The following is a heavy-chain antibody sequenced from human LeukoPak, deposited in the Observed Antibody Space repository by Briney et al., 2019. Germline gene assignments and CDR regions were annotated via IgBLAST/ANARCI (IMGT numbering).Heavy chain of an antibody. CDR3: AKDLNWNRYYYYYGMDV. J-gene: IGHJ6*02. Sequence: GGSLGLSCAASGFTFSSYAMSWVRQAPGKGLEWVSAISGSGGSTYYADSVKGRFTISRDNSKNTLYLQMNSLRAEDTAVYYCAKDLNWNRYYYYYGMDVWGQGTTVTVSS. CDR1: GFTFSSYA. D-gene: IGHD1-20*01. V-gene: IGHV3-23*01. CDR2: ISGSGGST.